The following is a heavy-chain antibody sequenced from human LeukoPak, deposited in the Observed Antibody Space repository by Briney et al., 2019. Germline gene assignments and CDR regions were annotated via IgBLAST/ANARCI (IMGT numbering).Heavy chain of an antibody. CDR1: GITFSGYS. J-gene: IGHJ4*02. CDR3: ARVGGATAVTMYFEY. V-gene: IGHV3-48*02. CDR2: MTTSGNTI. D-gene: IGHD1-26*01. Sequence: GGSLILSCVVSGITFSGYSMIWVRQAPGKGLEWLSFMTTSGNTIFYAESVKDRFTISRDNAKKSLYLQMNSLRDEDTAVYYCARVGGATAVTMYFEYWGQGTLDPVTS.